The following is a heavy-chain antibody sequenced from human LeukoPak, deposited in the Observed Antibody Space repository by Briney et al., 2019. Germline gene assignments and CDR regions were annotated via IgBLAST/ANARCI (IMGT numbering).Heavy chain of an antibody. CDR3: ARAPYSSGWYYGYFDL. D-gene: IGHD6-19*01. J-gene: IGHJ2*01. Sequence: SSETLSLTCAVYGGSFSGYYWSWIRQPPGKGLEWIGEINHSGSTNYNPSLKSRVTISVDTSKNQFSLKLSSVTAADTAVYYCARAPYSSGWYYGYFDLWGRGTLVTVSS. CDR1: GGSFSGYY. CDR2: INHSGST. V-gene: IGHV4-34*01.